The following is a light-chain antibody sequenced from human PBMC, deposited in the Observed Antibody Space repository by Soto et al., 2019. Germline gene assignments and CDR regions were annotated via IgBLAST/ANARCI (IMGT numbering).Light chain of an antibody. V-gene: IGKV3-11*01. CDR1: QSVSSY. CDR2: DAS. Sequence: EIVLTQSPATLSLSPGERATLSCRASQSVSSYLAWYQQKPGQGPRLLIYDASNRATGVSARFSGSGSGTDFTLTISSLEPEDSAVYYCQQRSDRLPITFGQGTRLEIK. J-gene: IGKJ5*01. CDR3: QQRSDRLPIT.